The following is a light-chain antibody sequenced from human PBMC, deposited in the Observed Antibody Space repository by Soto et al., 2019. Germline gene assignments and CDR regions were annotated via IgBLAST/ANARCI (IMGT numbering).Light chain of an antibody. V-gene: IGKV3-15*01. J-gene: IGKJ2*01. Sequence: EIVMTQSPATLSVSPGERATLSCRASQSVSTKLAWYQHKPGQAPGLLIYGASTRATGIPARFSGSGSGTEFTLTISSLQSEDFAVYYCQQYNNWPPMYTFGQGTKLEIK. CDR1: QSVSTK. CDR2: GAS. CDR3: QQYNNWPPMYT.